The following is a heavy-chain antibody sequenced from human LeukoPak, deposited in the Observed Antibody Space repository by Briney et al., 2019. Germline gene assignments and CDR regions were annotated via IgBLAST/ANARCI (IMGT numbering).Heavy chain of an antibody. V-gene: IGHV1-46*01. CDR1: GYTFTSYY. Sequence: ASVKVSCKASGYTFTSYYMHWVRQAPGQGLEWMGIINPSGGSTSYAQKFQDRVTMTRDMSTSTVYMELSSLRSEDTAVYYCARDCTNGVCLGYFDYWGQGTLITVSS. CDR2: INPSGGST. J-gene: IGHJ4*02. CDR3: ARDCTNGVCLGYFDY. D-gene: IGHD2-8*01.